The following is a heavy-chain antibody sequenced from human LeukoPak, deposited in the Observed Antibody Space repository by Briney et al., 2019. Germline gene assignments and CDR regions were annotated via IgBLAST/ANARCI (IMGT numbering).Heavy chain of an antibody. V-gene: IGHV5-51*01. D-gene: IGHD6-13*01. CDR2: IYPGDSDT. CDR1: GYSFTSYW. J-gene: IGHJ5*02. Sequence: GESLKISCKGSGYSFTSYWIGWVRQMPGKGLEGMGIIYPGDSDTTYSAAFQGQVTISADKSISTAYLQWSSLKASDTAMYYCARRQKNRLAAGGNWFDPWGQGTLVTVSS. CDR3: ARRQKNRLAAGGNWFDP.